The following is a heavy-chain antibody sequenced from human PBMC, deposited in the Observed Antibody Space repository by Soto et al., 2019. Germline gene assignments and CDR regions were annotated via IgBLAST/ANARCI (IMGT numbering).Heavy chain of an antibody. CDR2: INHSGST. D-gene: IGHD2-2*01. CDR3: ARTLGRAAAIY. J-gene: IGHJ4*02. CDR1: GESFSGYY. V-gene: IGHV4-34*01. Sequence: PSETLSLTCAVYGESFSGYYWSWIRQPPGKGLEWIGEINHSGSTNYNPSLKSRVTISVDTSKNQFSLKLSSVTAADTAVYYCARTLGRAAAIYWGQGTRVTVSS.